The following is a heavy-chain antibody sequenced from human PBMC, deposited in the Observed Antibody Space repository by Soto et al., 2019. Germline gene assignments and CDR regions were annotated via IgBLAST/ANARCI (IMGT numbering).Heavy chain of an antibody. CDR1: GFTFSNAW. Sequence: PGGSLRLSCAASGFTFSNAWMSWVRQAPGKGLEWVSHISIGGSTIDYADSVKGRFTISRDNSKNTLYLQMNSLRAEDTAVYYCAKRASVGYYYGMDVWGQGTTVTVSS. CDR3: AKRASVGYYYGMDV. D-gene: IGHD2-21*01. J-gene: IGHJ6*02. V-gene: IGHV3-11*01. CDR2: ISIGGSTI.